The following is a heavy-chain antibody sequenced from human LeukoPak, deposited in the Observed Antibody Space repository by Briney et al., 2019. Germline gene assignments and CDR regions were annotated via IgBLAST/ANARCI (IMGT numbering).Heavy chain of an antibody. CDR2: ISAYNGNT. CDR1: GYTFTSYG. Sequence: ASVKVSCKASGYTFTSYGISWVRQAPGQGLEWMGWISAYNGNTNYAQKLQGRVTMTTDTSTSTAYMELRSLRSDDTAVYYCARGVDYYGSGRSYYMDVWGKGTTVTVAS. D-gene: IGHD3-10*01. J-gene: IGHJ6*03. V-gene: IGHV1-18*01. CDR3: ARGVDYYGSGRSYYMDV.